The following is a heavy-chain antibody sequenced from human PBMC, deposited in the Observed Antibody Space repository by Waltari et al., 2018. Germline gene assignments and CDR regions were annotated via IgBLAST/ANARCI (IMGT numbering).Heavy chain of an antibody. CDR1: GGSISSHY. CDR3: ARDGSGSRDAFDI. D-gene: IGHD1-26*01. J-gene: IGHJ3*02. Sequence: QVQLQESGPGLVKPSETLSLTCTVSGGSISSHYWSWIRQPPGKGLEWIGYIYYSGSTNYNPSLKSRVTISVDTSKNQFSLKLSSVTAADTAVYYCARDGSGSRDAFDIWGQGTMVTVSS. V-gene: IGHV4-59*11. CDR2: IYYSGST.